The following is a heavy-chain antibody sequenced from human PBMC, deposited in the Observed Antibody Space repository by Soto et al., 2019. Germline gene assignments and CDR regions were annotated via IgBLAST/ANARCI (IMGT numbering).Heavy chain of an antibody. Sequence: HPGGSLRLSCAASGFTFSGSAMHWVRQASGKGLEWVGRIRSKANSYATAYAASVKGRFTISRDDSKNTAYLQMNSLKTEDTAVNYCTRPEYDFWSGYYTGIGPYSANYYYYMDVWGKGTTVTAP. D-gene: IGHD3-3*01. CDR2: IRSKANSYAT. CDR1: GFTFSGSA. V-gene: IGHV3-73*01. CDR3: TRPEYDFWSGYYTGIGPYSANYYYYMDV. J-gene: IGHJ6*03.